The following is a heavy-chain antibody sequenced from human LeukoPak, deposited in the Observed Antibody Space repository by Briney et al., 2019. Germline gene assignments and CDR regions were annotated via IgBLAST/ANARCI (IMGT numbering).Heavy chain of an antibody. CDR2: IKEDGSEK. CDR3: ARNRIGLAY. J-gene: IGHJ4*02. CDR1: GLTFSSYW. V-gene: IGHV3-7*01. D-gene: IGHD2/OR15-2a*01. Sequence: GGSLRLSCAASGLTFSSYWMNWVRQAPGKGLEWVASIKEDGSEKYYVEYVKGRFIISRDNAKNSLYLQMHSLRAEDTAVYCCARNRIGLAYWGQGTLVTVSS.